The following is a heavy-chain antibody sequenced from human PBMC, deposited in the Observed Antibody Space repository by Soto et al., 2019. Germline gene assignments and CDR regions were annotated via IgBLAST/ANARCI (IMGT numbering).Heavy chain of an antibody. CDR3: ARVNCSGIHCYRHRLNWIDL. CDR1: GGSISGNY. J-gene: IGHJ5*02. CDR2: IYYTGST. Sequence: SETLSLTCTVSGGSISGNYWTWIRQPPGKGLEWIGYIYYTGSTNYNPSLKSRVTISVDTSKNHFSLKLSSVTAADTAMYYCARVNCSGIHCYRHRLNWIDLWGQGILVTVFS. V-gene: IGHV4-59*01. D-gene: IGHD2-15*01.